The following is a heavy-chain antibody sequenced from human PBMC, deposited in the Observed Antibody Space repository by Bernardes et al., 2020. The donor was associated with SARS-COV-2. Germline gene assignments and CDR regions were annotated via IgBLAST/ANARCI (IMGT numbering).Heavy chain of an antibody. CDR1: GYSFSNHW. CDR3: ARQDWTQLWLAY. J-gene: IGHJ4*02. V-gene: IGHV5-10-1*01. Sequence: GESLKISCKGSGYSFSNHWITWVRQMPGKGLEWMGRIDPRDSYSTYSPSFQGHVTISVDNSINTAYLQWSSLKASDTAIYYCARQDWTQLWLAYWGPGTRVIVSS. D-gene: IGHD5-18*01. CDR2: IDPRDSYS.